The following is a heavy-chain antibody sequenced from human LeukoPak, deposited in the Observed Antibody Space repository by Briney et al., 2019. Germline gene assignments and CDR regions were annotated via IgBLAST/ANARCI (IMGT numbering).Heavy chain of an antibody. D-gene: IGHD2-15*01. CDR3: AKAGVVGCSGGSCYAPDY. Sequence: PGGSLRLSCAASGFTFSSYAMTWVRQAPGKGLEWVSAISGSGGSTYYADSVKGRFTISRDNSKNTLYLQMNSLRAEDTAAYYCAKAGVVGCSGGSCYAPDYWGQGTLVTVSS. J-gene: IGHJ4*02. CDR1: GFTFSSYA. CDR2: ISGSGGST. V-gene: IGHV3-23*01.